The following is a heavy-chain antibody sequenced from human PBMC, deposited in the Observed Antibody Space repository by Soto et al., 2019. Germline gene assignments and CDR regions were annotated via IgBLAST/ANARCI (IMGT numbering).Heavy chain of an antibody. CDR1: GGSFSGYY. J-gene: IGHJ4*02. Sequence: PSETLSLTCAVYGGSFSGYYWSWIRQHPGAGLEWIGYISYSGNTYSNPSLESRLVISLDTSENHFSLTLRSVTAADTAIYYCAGGSTNSVFDFWGQGSLVTVSS. CDR2: ISYSGNT. V-gene: IGHV4-34*09. D-gene: IGHD7-27*01. CDR3: AGGSTNSVFDF.